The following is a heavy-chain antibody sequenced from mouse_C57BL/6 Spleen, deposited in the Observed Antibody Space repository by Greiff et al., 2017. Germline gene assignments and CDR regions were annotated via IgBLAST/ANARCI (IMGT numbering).Heavy chain of an antibody. CDR1: GFTFSDYG. V-gene: IGHV5-15*01. J-gene: IGHJ4*01. CDR3: ARHPTMITGDYYAMDY. CDR2: ISNLAYSI. Sequence: EVQRVESGGGLVQPGGSLKLSCAASGFTFSDYGMAWVRQAPRKGPEWVAFISNLAYSIYYADTVTGRFTISRENAKNTLYLEMSSLRSEDTAMYYCARHPTMITGDYYAMDYWGQGTSVTVSS. D-gene: IGHD2-4*01.